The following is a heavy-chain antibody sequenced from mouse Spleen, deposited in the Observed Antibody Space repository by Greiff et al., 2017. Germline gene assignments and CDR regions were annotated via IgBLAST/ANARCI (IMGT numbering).Heavy chain of an antibody. J-gene: IGHJ4*01. V-gene: IGHV5-6*01. Sequence: EVQLVESGGDLVKPGGSLKLSCAASGFTFSSYGMSWVRQTPDKRLEWVATISSGGSYTYYPDSVKGRFTISRDNAKNTLYLQMSSLKSEDTAMYYCARRGRDAMDYWGQGTSVTVSS. D-gene: IGHD3-3*01. CDR1: GFTFSSYG. CDR3: ARRGRDAMDY. CDR2: ISSGGSYT.